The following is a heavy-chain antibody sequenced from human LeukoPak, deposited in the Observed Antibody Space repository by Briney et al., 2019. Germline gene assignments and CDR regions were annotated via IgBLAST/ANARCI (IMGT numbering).Heavy chain of an antibody. V-gene: IGHV4-38-2*01. CDR2: IYHSGST. CDR1: GYSISSGYY. Sequence: SETLSLTCAVSGYSISSGYYWGWIRQPTGKGLEWIGSIYHSGSTYYNPSLKSRVTISVDTSKNQFSLKLSSVTAADTAVYYCAGTFRTVVGYWGQGTLVTVSS. J-gene: IGHJ4*02. D-gene: IGHD4-23*01. CDR3: AGTFRTVVGY.